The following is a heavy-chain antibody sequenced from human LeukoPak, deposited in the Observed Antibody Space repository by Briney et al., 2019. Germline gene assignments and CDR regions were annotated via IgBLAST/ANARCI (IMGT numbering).Heavy chain of an antibody. V-gene: IGHV4-61*02. CDR3: ARAQVVVVTGFDAFDI. D-gene: IGHD2-21*02. Sequence: SETLSLTCTVSGGSISSGSYYWSWIRQPAGKGLEWIGRIYTSGSTNYNPSLKSRVTISVDTSKNQFSLKPSSVTAADTAVYYCARAQVVVVTGFDAFDIWGQGTMVTVSS. J-gene: IGHJ3*02. CDR2: IYTSGST. CDR1: GGSISSGSYY.